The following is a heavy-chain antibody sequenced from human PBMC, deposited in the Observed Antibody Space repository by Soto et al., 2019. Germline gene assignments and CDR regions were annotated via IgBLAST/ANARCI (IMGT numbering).Heavy chain of an antibody. D-gene: IGHD4-4*01. CDR3: ARDVTTGEGQSWFDP. J-gene: IGHJ5*02. CDR1: GYTFTSYA. Sequence: QVPLVQSGAEVKKPGASVKVSCKASGYTFTSYAMHWVRQAPGQRLEWMGWINAGNGNTKYSQKFQGRVTITRDTSTSTAYMELSSLRSEDTAVYYCARDVTTGEGQSWFDPWGQGTLVTVSS. V-gene: IGHV1-3*01. CDR2: INAGNGNT.